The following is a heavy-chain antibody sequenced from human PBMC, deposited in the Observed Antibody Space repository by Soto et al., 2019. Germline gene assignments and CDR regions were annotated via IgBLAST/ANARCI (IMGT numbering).Heavy chain of an antibody. Sequence: GGSLRLSCAASGFTFSNYWMHWVRQAPGKGLVWVSRISTDGISTAYADSVAGRFSISRDNDKKTVYLQMSGLRAEDTAVYYCATNVAAAGVQGCWGRGTLVTVSS. CDR2: ISTDGIST. CDR3: ATNVAAAGVQGC. D-gene: IGHD6-13*01. J-gene: IGHJ4*02. CDR1: GFTFSNYW. V-gene: IGHV3-74*01.